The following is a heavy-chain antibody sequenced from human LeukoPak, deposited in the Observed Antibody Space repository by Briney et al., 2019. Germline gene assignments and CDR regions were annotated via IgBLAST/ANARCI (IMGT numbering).Heavy chain of an antibody. CDR1: GFTFSSYG. V-gene: IGHV3-33*08. Sequence: GRSLRLSCAASGFTFSSYGMHWVRQAPGKGLEWVAVIWYDGSNKYYADSVKGRFTISRDNSKNTLYLQMNSLRAEDTAVYYCARGDYYDSSGLVDYWGQGTLVTVSS. D-gene: IGHD3-22*01. CDR2: IWYDGSNK. CDR3: ARGDYYDSSGLVDY. J-gene: IGHJ4*02.